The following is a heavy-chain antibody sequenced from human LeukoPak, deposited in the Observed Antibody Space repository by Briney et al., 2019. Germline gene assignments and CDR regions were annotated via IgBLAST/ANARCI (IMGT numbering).Heavy chain of an antibody. CDR2: INSDGSST. J-gene: IGHJ4*02. D-gene: IGHD4-17*01. CDR3: ARGIYDYGDYFDY. CDR1: GFTFSSYW. Sequence: GGSLRLSCAASGFTFSSYWMHWVRQAPGKGLVWVSRINSDGSSTSYADSVKGRFTISRDNAKNTLYLQMNSLRAEDTAVYYCARGIYDYGDYFDYWGQGTLVTVSS. V-gene: IGHV3-74*01.